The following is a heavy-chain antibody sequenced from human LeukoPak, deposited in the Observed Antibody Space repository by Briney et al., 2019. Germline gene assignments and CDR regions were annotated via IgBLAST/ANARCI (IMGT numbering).Heavy chain of an antibody. CDR1: GGSITSDY. CDR3: SRGGPMGVDY. Sequence: SETLSLTCTVSGGSITSDYWSWIRQPPGKGLECIGYISYSGSTNSNPSLKSRVTISIDTSKNQFSLKLSSVTAADTAVYFCSRGGPMGVDYWGQGTLVTVSS. V-gene: IGHV4-59*08. J-gene: IGHJ4*02. CDR2: ISYSGST. D-gene: IGHD3-16*01.